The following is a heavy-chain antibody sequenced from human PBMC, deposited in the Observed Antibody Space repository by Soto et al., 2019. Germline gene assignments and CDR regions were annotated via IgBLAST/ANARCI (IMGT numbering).Heavy chain of an antibody. D-gene: IGHD2-21*01. CDR2: IYYSGST. V-gene: IGHV4-59*01. Sequence: QVQLQESGPGLVKPSETLSLTCTVSGGSISSYYWSWIRQPPGKGLEWIWYIYYSGSTNYNPSLKSRVTISVDTSKNPFSLKLTYVTAADTDVYYCARDRRDDFNCSYGMDVWGQGTTVTVSS. CDR1: GGSISSYY. CDR3: ARDRRDDFNCSYGMDV. J-gene: IGHJ6*02.